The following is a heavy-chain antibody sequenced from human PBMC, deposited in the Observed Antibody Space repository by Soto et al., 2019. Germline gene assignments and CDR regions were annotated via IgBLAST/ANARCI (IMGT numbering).Heavy chain of an antibody. CDR3: ARDLMITSEPPFDY. V-gene: IGHV1-3*01. Sequence: ASVKGSCKASGYTFTSYAMHWVRQAPGQRLEWMGWINAGNGNTKYSQKFQGRVTITRDTSASTAYMELSSLRSEDTAVYYCARDLMITSEPPFDYWGQGTLVTVS. CDR1: GYTFTSYA. J-gene: IGHJ4*02. D-gene: IGHD3-16*01. CDR2: INAGNGNT.